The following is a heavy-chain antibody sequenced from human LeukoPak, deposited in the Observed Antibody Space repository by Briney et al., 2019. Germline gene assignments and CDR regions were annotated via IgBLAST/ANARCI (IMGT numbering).Heavy chain of an antibody. Sequence: PGGSLRLSCAASGFTFSSYGMHWVRQAPGKGLEWVAFIRYDGSNKYYADSVKGRFTISRDNSKNTLYLQMNSLRAEDTAVYYCARDGDGMVRGVIDYWGQGTLVTVSS. D-gene: IGHD3-10*01. J-gene: IGHJ4*02. CDR3: ARDGDGMVRGVIDY. CDR2: IRYDGSNK. V-gene: IGHV3-30*02. CDR1: GFTFSSYG.